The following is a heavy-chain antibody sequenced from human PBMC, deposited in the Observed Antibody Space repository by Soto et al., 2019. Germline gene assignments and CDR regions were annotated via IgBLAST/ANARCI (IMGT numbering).Heavy chain of an antibody. CDR2: SHYSGSN. Sequence: SETLSLTCTVSGDSISTFYWSWIRQPPGKGLEWIGYSHYSGSNNYNPSLKSQVIISVDTSKNQFSLNLSSVTAADTAVYFCARVRSNLFDYWGQGTLVTVSS. V-gene: IGHV4-59*01. J-gene: IGHJ4*02. CDR3: ARVRSNLFDY. CDR1: GDSISTFY. D-gene: IGHD3-3*01.